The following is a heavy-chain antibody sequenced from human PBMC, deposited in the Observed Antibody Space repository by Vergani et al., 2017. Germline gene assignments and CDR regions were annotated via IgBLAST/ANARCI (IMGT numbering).Heavy chain of an antibody. CDR1: GASFRSYY. Sequence: QVQLQESGPGLVKPSETLSLTCTVSGASFRSYYWSWIRQSPGNGLEWIGSTYYSGATTYNPSLKSRVTISVDTSKNQFSLKLSSVTAADTAVYYCARNPYCGGDCYSDAFDIWGQGTMVTVSS. CDR2: TYYSGAT. V-gene: IGHV4-59*01. D-gene: IGHD2-21*02. CDR3: ARNPYCGGDCYSDAFDI. J-gene: IGHJ3*02.